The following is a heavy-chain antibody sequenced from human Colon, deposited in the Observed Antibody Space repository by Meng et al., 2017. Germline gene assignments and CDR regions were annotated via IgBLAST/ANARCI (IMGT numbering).Heavy chain of an antibody. CDR3: ARDHGYSYGLPLDY. CDR1: GDSVSSNTAA. Sequence: VQLQQSGPGLVKPSQTLSLTCVISGDSVSSNTAACNWIRQSPSRGLEWLGRTYYRSKWYNEYAVSVKSRMTFNADTSKNQVSMQVNSVTPEDTAVYYCARDHGYSYGLPLDYWGQGILVTVSS. V-gene: IGHV6-1*01. CDR2: TYYRSKWYN. J-gene: IGHJ4*02. D-gene: IGHD5-18*01.